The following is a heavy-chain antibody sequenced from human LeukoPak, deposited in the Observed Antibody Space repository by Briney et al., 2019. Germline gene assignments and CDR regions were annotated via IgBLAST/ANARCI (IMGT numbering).Heavy chain of an antibody. V-gene: IGHV4-34*01. D-gene: IGHD2-2*01. Sequence: SETLSLTCAVYGGSFSGYYWSWIRQPPGKGLEWIGEINHSGSTNYNPSLKSRVTISVDKSKTQFSLKLSSVTAADTAVYYCARDLRYCSSTSCYFWFDPWGQGTLVTVSS. CDR3: ARDLRYCSSTSCYFWFDP. CDR1: GGSFSGYY. CDR2: INHSGST. J-gene: IGHJ5*02.